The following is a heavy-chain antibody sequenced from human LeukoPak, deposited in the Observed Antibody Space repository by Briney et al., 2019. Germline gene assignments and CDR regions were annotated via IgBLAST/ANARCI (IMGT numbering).Heavy chain of an antibody. Sequence: GRSLTLSCAAPGLNFRSYGMHWVRQAPGKGLQWVAVISYNGGTKYYADSVKGRLTISRDNSKNTLYLQMNSLRAEDTAVYYCAKTQSSSWYYFDYWGQGTLVTVSS. CDR2: ISYNGGTK. CDR1: GLNFRSYG. J-gene: IGHJ4*02. V-gene: IGHV3-30*18. CDR3: AKTQSSSWYYFDY. D-gene: IGHD6-13*01.